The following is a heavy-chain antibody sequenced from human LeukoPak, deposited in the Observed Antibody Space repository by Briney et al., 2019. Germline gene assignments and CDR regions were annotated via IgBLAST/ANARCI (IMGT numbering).Heavy chain of an antibody. Sequence: PGGSLRLSCAASGFTFTDVCMSWVRQTPGKGLEWVGLIISKTGGGTTDYAAPVKGRFTISRDDSKNTPYLQMNSLKAEDTAVYYCATHSNVWLLGNWGQGTLVTVSS. CDR2: IISKTGGGTT. V-gene: IGHV3-15*01. D-gene: IGHD6-19*01. CDR1: GFTFTDVC. J-gene: IGHJ4*02. CDR3: ATHSNVWLLGN.